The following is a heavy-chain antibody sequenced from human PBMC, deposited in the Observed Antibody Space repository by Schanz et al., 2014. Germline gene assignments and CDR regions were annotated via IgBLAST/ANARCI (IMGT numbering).Heavy chain of an antibody. D-gene: IGHD1-1*01. V-gene: IGHV3-23*04. CDR3: ARAHGNNWYGKGLDY. CDR2: ISASGGST. Sequence: VQLVESGGGVVQPGRSLRLSCAAYGFTLSSYAMHWVRQAPGKGLEWVSTISASGGSTYYADSVKGRFTISRDNSKNTLYLQMNSLRADDTAVYFCARAHGNNWYGKGLDYWGQGTLVTVSS. J-gene: IGHJ4*02. CDR1: GFTLSSYA.